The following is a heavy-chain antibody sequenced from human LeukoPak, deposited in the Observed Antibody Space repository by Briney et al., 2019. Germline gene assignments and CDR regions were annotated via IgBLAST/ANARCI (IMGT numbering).Heavy chain of an antibody. CDR3: AKVGVAGTVY. J-gene: IGHJ4*02. CDR2: INSDGSIT. CDR1: GFSLSSSW. D-gene: IGHD6-19*01. Sequence: PGGSLRLSCAASGFSLSSSWMHWVRQAPGKGLVWVSRINSDGSITSYADSVKGRFTISRDSAKNTLYLQMNSLRVEDTAVYYCAKVGVAGTVYWGLGTLATVSS. V-gene: IGHV3-74*01.